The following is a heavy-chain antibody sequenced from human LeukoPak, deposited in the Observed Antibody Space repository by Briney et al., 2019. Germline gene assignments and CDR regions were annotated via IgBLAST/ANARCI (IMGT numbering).Heavy chain of an antibody. V-gene: IGHV4-39*07. CDR2: IYYSGST. CDR1: GGSISSSSYY. Sequence: SETLSLTCTVSGGSISSSSYYWGWIRQPPGKGLEWIGSIYYSGSTYYNPSLKSRVTISVDTSKNQFSLKLSSVTAADTAVYYCARDYGELNNWFDPWGQGTLVTVSS. J-gene: IGHJ5*02. CDR3: ARDYGELNNWFDP. D-gene: IGHD1-7*01.